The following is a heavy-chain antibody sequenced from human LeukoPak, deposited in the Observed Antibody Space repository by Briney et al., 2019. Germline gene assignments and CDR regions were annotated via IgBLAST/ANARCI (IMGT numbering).Heavy chain of an antibody. Sequence: GGSLRLSCAASGFTFSSYAMHWVRQAPGKGLEWVAVISYDGSNKYYADSVKGRFIISRDNSKNTLYLQMNSLRAEDTAVYYCARDLAIAAAGTAYWGQGTLVTVSS. J-gene: IGHJ4*02. CDR2: ISYDGSNK. V-gene: IGHV3-30-3*01. CDR3: ARDLAIAAAGTAY. D-gene: IGHD6-13*01. CDR1: GFTFSSYA.